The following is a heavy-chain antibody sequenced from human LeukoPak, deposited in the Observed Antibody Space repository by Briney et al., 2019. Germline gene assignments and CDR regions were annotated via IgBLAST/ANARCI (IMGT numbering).Heavy chain of an antibody. D-gene: IGHD3-22*01. J-gene: IGHJ3*02. CDR3: AKDLKTITMIVVVISNDAFDI. CDR1: GFTFSSYA. CDR2: ISGSGGST. Sequence: GGSLRLSCAASGFTFSSYAMSWVRQAPGKGLEWVSAISGSGGSTYYADSVKGRFTISRDNSKNTLYLQMDSLRAEDTAVYYCAKDLKTITMIVVVISNDAFDIWGQGTMVTVSS. V-gene: IGHV3-23*01.